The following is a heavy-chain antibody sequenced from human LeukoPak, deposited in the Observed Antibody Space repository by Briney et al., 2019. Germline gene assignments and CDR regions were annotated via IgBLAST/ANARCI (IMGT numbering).Heavy chain of an antibody. CDR2: INHSGST. Sequence: PSETLSLTCTVSGGSISSYYWSWIRQPPGKGLEWIGEINHSGSTNYNPSLKSRVTISVDTSKNQFSLKLSSVTAADTAVYYCARVSGYEAYWGQGTLVTVSS. CDR1: GGSISSYY. CDR3: ARVSGYEAY. J-gene: IGHJ4*02. D-gene: IGHD5-12*01. V-gene: IGHV4-34*01.